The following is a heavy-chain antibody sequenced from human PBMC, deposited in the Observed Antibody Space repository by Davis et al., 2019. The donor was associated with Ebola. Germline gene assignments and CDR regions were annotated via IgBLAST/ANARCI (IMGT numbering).Heavy chain of an antibody. D-gene: IGHD2-15*01. CDR1: GGSFSGYY. Sequence: SETLSLTCAVYGGSFSGYYWSWIRQPPGKGLEWIGEINHSGSTKYNPSLKSRVTISVDTSKNQFSLKLSSVTAADTAVYYCARGRRVVVAATLYYYYGMDVWGQGTTVTVSS. CDR3: ARGRRVVVAATLYYYYGMDV. J-gene: IGHJ6*02. CDR2: INHSGST. V-gene: IGHV4-34*01.